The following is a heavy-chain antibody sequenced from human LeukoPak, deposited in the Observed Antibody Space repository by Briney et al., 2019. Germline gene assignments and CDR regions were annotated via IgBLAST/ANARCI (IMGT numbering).Heavy chain of an antibody. D-gene: IGHD2-2*02. Sequence: SETLSLTCTVSGDSISSYYWSWIRQPAGKGLEWIGYIYYSGSTNYNPSLKSRVTISVDTSKNQFSLKLSSVTAADTAVYYCARGVFHCSSTSCYKRGPFDYWGQGTLVTVSS. CDR1: GDSISSYY. V-gene: IGHV4-59*01. J-gene: IGHJ4*02. CDR3: ARGVFHCSSTSCYKRGPFDY. CDR2: IYYSGST.